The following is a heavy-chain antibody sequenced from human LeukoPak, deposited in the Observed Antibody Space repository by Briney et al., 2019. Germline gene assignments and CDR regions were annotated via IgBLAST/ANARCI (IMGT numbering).Heavy chain of an antibody. CDR3: ARGRYCSSTSCYTRWGYYYYGMDV. D-gene: IGHD2-2*02. CDR1: GFTLSRYA. V-gene: IGHV3-64*01. J-gene: IGHJ6*02. CDR2: TSSKGDST. Sequence: PGGSLRHCCATAGFTLSRYAMDWVRQAPGKGLECVSATSSKGDSTYYAKSVKGRFTISRDNSKNTLYLQMGSLRAEDMAVYYCARGRYCSSTSCYTRWGYYYYGMDVWGQGTTVTVSS.